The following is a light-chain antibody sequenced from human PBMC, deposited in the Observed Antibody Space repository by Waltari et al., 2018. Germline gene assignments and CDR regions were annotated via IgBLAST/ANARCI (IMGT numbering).Light chain of an antibody. CDR2: KAS. CDR1: QSISSW. Sequence: DIQMTQSPSTLSASVGDRVTITCRASQSISSWLAWYQQKPGKAPKRLIYKASSLESGVPSRFSGSGSGTEFTLTISSLQPDDSATYYCQQYNSYSTWTFGQGTKVEIK. J-gene: IGKJ1*01. CDR3: QQYNSYSTWT. V-gene: IGKV1-5*03.